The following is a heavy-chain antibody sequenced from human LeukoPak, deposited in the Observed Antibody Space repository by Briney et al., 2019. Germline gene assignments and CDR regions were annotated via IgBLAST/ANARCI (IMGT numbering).Heavy chain of an antibody. J-gene: IGHJ4*02. Sequence: PGGSLRLSCAASGFTFSSYAMSWVRQAPGKGLEWVSAISGSGGSTDYADSVKGRFTISRDTSKNTLYLQMNSLRADDTAVYYCASGRYDSSGYAVYWGQGTLVTVSS. CDR1: GFTFSSYA. CDR2: ISGSGGST. V-gene: IGHV3-23*01. CDR3: ASGRYDSSGYAVY. D-gene: IGHD3-22*01.